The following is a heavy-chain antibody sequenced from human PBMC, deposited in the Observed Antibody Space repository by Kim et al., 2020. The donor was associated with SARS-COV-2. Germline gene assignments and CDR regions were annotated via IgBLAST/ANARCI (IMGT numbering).Heavy chain of an antibody. CDR1: GGSFSGYY. CDR3: ARGLKGSGYHLFDY. CDR2: INHSGST. V-gene: IGHV4-34*01. J-gene: IGHJ4*02. D-gene: IGHD3-22*01. Sequence: SETLSLTCAVYGGSFSGYYWSWIRQPPGKGLEWIGEINHSGSTNYNPSLKSRVTISVDTSKNQFSLKLSSVTAADTAVYYCARGLKGSGYHLFDYWGQGTLVTVSS.